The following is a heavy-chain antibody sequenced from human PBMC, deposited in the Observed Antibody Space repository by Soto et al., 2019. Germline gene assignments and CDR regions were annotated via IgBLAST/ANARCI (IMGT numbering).Heavy chain of an antibody. Sequence: ASVKVSCKASGYTFTSYDINWVRQATGQGLEWMGWMNPNSGNTGYAQKFQGRVTMTRNTSISTAYMELSSLRSEDTAVYYCARRLYQLLGPVGYYGYMDVWGKGTAVTVSS. CDR1: GYTFTSYD. CDR3: ARRLYQLLGPVGYYGYMDV. CDR2: MNPNSGNT. D-gene: IGHD2-2*01. V-gene: IGHV1-8*01. J-gene: IGHJ6*03.